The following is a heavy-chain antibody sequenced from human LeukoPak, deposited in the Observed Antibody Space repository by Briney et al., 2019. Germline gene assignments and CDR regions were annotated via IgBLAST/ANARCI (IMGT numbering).Heavy chain of an antibody. J-gene: IGHJ4*02. V-gene: IGHV3-53*01. CDR3: AREGGDSMIQGVIAD. CDR1: GFTVSSNY. CDR2: IYAGGAT. D-gene: IGHD3-10*01. Sequence: GGSLRLSCSASGFTVSSNYMSWVRQAPGKGLEWVPVIYAGGATAYADSVKGRFIISRDNSKNTLYLQMNSLRAEDTALYYCAREGGDSMIQGVIADWGQGTLVTVSS.